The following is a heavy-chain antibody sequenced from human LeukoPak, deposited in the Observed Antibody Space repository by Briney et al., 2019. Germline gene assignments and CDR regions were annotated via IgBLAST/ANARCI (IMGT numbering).Heavy chain of an antibody. CDR3: ARGPRVFGVVISSYWYFDS. CDR1: GYTFSSYD. V-gene: IGHV1-8*01. CDR2: MNPNIGNA. J-gene: IGHJ2*01. Sequence: ASVKVSCKASGYTFSSYDINWVRLAAGQGLEWMGWMNPNIGNAGYAQKFQGRISITRNTSTNTAYMELGGLRSEDTAVYYCARGPRVFGVVISSYWYFDSWGRGTLVTVSS. D-gene: IGHD3-3*01.